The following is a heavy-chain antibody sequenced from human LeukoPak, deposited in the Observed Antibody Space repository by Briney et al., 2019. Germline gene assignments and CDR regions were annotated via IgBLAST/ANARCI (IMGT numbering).Heavy chain of an antibody. D-gene: IGHD3-9*01. J-gene: IGHJ5*02. CDR3: ARVGLSGPKNWFDP. V-gene: IGHV4-39*07. CDR1: GGSISSSSYY. Sequence: SETLSLTCTVSGGSISSSSYYWGWIRQPPGKGLEWIGSIYYSGSTYYNPSLKSRVTISVDTSKNQFSLKLSSVTAADTAVYYCARVGLSGPKNWFDPWGQGTLVTVSS. CDR2: IYYSGST.